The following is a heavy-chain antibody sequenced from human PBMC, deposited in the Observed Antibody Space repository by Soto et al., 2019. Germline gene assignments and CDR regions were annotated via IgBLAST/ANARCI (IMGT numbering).Heavy chain of an antibody. J-gene: IGHJ4*02. V-gene: IGHV1-46*01. CDR3: ARGPLYSSSWSFDY. CDR2: INPSGGDT. D-gene: IGHD6-13*01. Sequence: QVQLVQSGAEVKKPGASVKVSCKASGYTLTSYYMHWVRQAPGQGLEWVGIINPSGGDTSYAQKFQGRVTMTGDTSTSTVYMELTSLRYVDTAVYYCARGPLYSSSWSFDYWGQGTRVTVSS. CDR1: GYTLTSYY.